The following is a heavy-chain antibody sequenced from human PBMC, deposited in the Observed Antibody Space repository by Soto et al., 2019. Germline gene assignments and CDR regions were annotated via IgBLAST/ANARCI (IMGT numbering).Heavy chain of an antibody. J-gene: IGHJ5*02. Sequence: GGSLRLSCAASGFTFSSYAMSWVRQAPGKGLEWVSAISGSGGSTYYADSVKGRFTISRDNSKNTLYLQMNSLRAEDTAVYYCAKDGTYCSSTSCYTGFDPWGQGTLVTVSS. V-gene: IGHV3-23*01. CDR1: GFTFSSYA. CDR2: ISGSGGST. D-gene: IGHD2-2*02. CDR3: AKDGTYCSSTSCYTGFDP.